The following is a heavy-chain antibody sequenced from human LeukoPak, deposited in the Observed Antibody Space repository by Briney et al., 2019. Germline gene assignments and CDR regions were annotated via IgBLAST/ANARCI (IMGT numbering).Heavy chain of an antibody. J-gene: IGHJ4*02. D-gene: IGHD3/OR15-3a*01. Sequence: PGGSLRLSCAASGFTVSSNYMSWVRQAPGKGLEWVSVIYSGGSTYYADSVKGRFTISRDNSKNTLYLQMNSLRAEDTAVYYCALDSGPYYFDYWGQGTLVTVSS. CDR1: GFTVSSNY. CDR2: IYSGGST. CDR3: ALDSGPYYFDY. V-gene: IGHV3-53*01.